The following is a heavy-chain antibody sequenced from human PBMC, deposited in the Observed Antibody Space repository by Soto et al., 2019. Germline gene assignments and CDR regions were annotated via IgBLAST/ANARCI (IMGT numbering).Heavy chain of an antibody. J-gene: IGHJ5*02. CDR1: GFTFSSYG. CDR3: AKSGVGFGVVISWGNWFDP. D-gene: IGHD3-3*01. V-gene: IGHV3-30*18. CDR2: ISYDGSNK. Sequence: GGSLRLSCAASGFTFSSYGMHWVRQAPGKGLEWVAVISYDGSNKYYADSVKGRFTISRDNSKNTLYLQMNSLRAEDTAVYYCAKSGVGFGVVISWGNWFDPWGQGTLVTVSS.